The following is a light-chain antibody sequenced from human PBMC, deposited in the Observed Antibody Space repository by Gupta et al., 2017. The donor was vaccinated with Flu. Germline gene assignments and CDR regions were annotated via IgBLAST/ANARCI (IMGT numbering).Light chain of an antibody. V-gene: IGLV2-14*04. J-gene: IGLJ2*01. CDR2: DVT. CDR1: NNDVGGYDL. Sequence: GQSITISCTGTNNDVGGYDLVSWYQQHPGKAPKLLIYDVTLRPSGVSNRFSGSKSGNTASLIISGVQAEDEADYFCSSYTSINTRIFGAGTNLTV. CDR3: SSYTSINTRI.